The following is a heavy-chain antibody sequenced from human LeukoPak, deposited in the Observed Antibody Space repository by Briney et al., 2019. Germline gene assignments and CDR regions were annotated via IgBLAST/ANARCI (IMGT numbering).Heavy chain of an antibody. Sequence: SVKVSCKASGGTFSSYAISWVRQAPGQGLEWMGRIIPIFVTANYTQMFQGRVTITTDESTSTAYMELSSLRSEDTTVYYCARDGIAARTDPFDYWGQGTLVTVSS. J-gene: IGHJ4*02. CDR2: IIPIFVTA. V-gene: IGHV1-69*05. CDR3: ARDGIAARTDPFDY. CDR1: GGTFSSYA. D-gene: IGHD6-6*01.